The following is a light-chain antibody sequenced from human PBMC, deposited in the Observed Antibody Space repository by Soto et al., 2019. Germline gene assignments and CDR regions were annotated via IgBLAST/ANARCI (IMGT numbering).Light chain of an antibody. J-gene: IGKJ3*01. CDR3: QQRDNWPPT. CDR2: GAS. CDR1: QSVTSSF. Sequence: EIALTQSPGTLSLSPGERATLSCRASQSVTSSFLAWYQQKSGQAPRLLIYGASSRATGIPARFSGSGSGTDFTLTISSLEPEDFAVYYCQQRDNWPPTFGPGTKVDIK. V-gene: IGKV3-11*01.